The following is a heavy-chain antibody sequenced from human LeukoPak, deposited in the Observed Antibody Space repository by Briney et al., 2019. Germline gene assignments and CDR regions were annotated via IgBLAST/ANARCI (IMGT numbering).Heavy chain of an antibody. Sequence: SETLSLTCTVSGGSISSYYWSWIRQPAGKGLEWIGCIYTSGSTNYNPSLKSRVTMSVDTSKNQFSLKLSSVTAADTAVYYCAREEGIAVAAYFDYWGQGTLVTVSS. CDR3: AREEGIAVAAYFDY. CDR1: GGSISSYY. D-gene: IGHD6-19*01. CDR2: IYTSGST. J-gene: IGHJ4*02. V-gene: IGHV4-4*07.